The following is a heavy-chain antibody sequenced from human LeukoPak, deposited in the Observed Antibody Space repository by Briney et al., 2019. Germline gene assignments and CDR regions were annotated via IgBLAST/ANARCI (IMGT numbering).Heavy chain of an antibody. CDR3: ATLKYSSVDY. J-gene: IGHJ4*02. V-gene: IGHV4-30-2*01. D-gene: IGHD5-18*01. Sequence: LRLSCAASGFTFDDYAMHWVRQAPGKGLEWIGYIYHSGSTYYNPSLKSRVTISVDRSKNQFSLKLSSVTAADTAVYYCATLKYSSVDYWGQGTLVTVSS. CDR2: IYHSGST. CDR1: GFTFDDYA.